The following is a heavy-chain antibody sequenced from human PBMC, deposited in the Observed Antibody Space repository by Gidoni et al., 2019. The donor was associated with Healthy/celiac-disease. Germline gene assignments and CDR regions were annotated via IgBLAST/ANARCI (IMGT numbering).Heavy chain of an antibody. CDR3: ARSRVALWQPRLDDAFDI. Sequence: EVQLVQSGAEVKKPGESLKISCTGSGYRFTRSWIGGVRQMPGKGLEWMGIIYPGDSDTRYSPSFQGQVTISADKSISTAYLQWSSLKASDTAMYYCARSRVALWQPRLDDAFDIWGQGTMVTVSS. CDR2: IYPGDSDT. J-gene: IGHJ3*02. CDR1: GYRFTRSW. V-gene: IGHV5-51*01. D-gene: IGHD3-16*01.